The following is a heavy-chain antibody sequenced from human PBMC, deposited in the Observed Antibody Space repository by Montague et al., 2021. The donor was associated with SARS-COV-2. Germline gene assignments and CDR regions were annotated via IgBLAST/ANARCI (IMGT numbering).Heavy chain of an antibody. J-gene: IGHJ6*02. CDR3: ASDRGYFDWLFHSDYYYYGMDV. CDR2: IYYSGST. D-gene: IGHD3-9*01. V-gene: IGHV4-31*03. Sequence: TLSLTCTVAGGSISSGGYYWSWIRQHPGKGLEWIGYIYYSGSTYYNPSLKSRVTISVDTSKNQFSLKLSSVTAADTAVYYCASDRGYFDWLFHSDYYYYGMDVWGQGTPVTVSS. CDR1: GGSISSGGYY.